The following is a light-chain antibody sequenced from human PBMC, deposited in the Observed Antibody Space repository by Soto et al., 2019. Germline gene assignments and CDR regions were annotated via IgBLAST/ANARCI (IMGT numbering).Light chain of an antibody. CDR1: SSNIGSNT. Sequence: QSVLTQAPSASGTPGQRVTISCSGSSSNIGSNTVSWYQQVPGTAPKLLIYSNDHRPSGVPDRFSGSKSGTSASLAIGGLQSEDEADYYCAAWDGSLNGWVFGGGTTLTVL. V-gene: IGLV1-44*01. J-gene: IGLJ2*01. CDR3: AAWDGSLNGWV. CDR2: SND.